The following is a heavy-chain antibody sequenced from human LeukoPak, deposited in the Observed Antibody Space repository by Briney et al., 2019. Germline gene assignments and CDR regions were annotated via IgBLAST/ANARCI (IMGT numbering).Heavy chain of an antibody. CDR1: GFTFSSYA. J-gene: IGHJ4*02. CDR3: AKDNVGY. CDR2: ISYDGSNK. D-gene: IGHD1-26*01. V-gene: IGHV3-30-3*01. Sequence: GRSLRLSCAASGFTFSSYAMHWVRQAPGKGLEWVAVISYDGSNKYYADSVKGRFTISRDNSKNTLYLQMNSLRAEDTAVYYCAKDNVGYWGQGTLVTVSS.